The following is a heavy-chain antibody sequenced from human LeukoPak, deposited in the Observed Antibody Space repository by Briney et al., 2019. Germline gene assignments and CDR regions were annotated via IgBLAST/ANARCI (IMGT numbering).Heavy chain of an antibody. CDR2: ISGSGGST. CDR1: GFTFSSYA. D-gene: IGHD6-13*01. V-gene: IGHV3-23*01. J-gene: IGHJ4*02. Sequence: GGSLRLSCAASGFTFSSYAMSWVRQAPGKGLVWVSAISGSGGSTYYADSVKGRFTISRDNSKNTLYLQMNSLRAEDTAVYYCAIQTTASSSWSYWGQGTLVTVSS. CDR3: AIQTTASSSWSY.